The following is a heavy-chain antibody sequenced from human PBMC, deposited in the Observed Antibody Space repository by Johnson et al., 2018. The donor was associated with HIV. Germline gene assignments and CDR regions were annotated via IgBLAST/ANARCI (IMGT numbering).Heavy chain of an antibody. J-gene: IGHJ3*02. V-gene: IGHV3-30*02. CDR1: GFTFRNYG. Sequence: QVQLVESGGGVVQPGGSLRLSCAASGFTFRNYGMHWVRQAPGKGLEWVAYIRSDGTNEYFADSAKGRFTISRDNSKNTLYLQMNSLRAADTAVYYCARERDAFDIWGQGTMVTVSS. CDR3: ARERDAFDI. CDR2: IRSDGTNE.